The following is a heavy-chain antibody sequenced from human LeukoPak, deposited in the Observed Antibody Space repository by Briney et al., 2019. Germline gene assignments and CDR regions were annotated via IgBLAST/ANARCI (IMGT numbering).Heavy chain of an antibody. CDR3: ARPQTYYDFWSGYPYYYYYYMDV. D-gene: IGHD3-3*01. CDR1: GGSISSGSYY. Sequence: SETLSLTCTVSGGSISSGSYYWSWIRRPAGKGLEWIGRIYYSGSTYYNPSLKSRVTISVDTSKNQFSLKLSSVTAADTAVYYCARPQTYYDFWSGYPYYYYYYMDVWGKGTTVTVSS. CDR2: IYYSGST. J-gene: IGHJ6*03. V-gene: IGHV4-39*01.